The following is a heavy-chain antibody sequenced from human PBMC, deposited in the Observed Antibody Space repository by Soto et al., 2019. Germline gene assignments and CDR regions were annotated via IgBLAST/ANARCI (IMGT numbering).Heavy chain of an antibody. J-gene: IGHJ5*02. D-gene: IGHD3-3*01. CDR1: GFTFSSYG. CDR3: AKDLSGDYDFWSGYFWFDP. CDR2: ISYDGSNK. Sequence: VQLLESGGGLVQTGGSLRLSCEASGFTFSSYGMHWVRQAPGKGLEWVAVISYDGSNKYYADSVKGRFTISRDNSKNTLYLQMNSLRAEDTAVYYCAKDLSGDYDFWSGYFWFDPWGQGTLVTVSS. V-gene: IGHV3-30*18.